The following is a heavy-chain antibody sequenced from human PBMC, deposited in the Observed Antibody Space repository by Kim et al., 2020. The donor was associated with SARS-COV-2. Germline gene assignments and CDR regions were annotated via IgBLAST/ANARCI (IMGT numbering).Heavy chain of an antibody. J-gene: IGHJ6*02. Sequence: DSGKGRFTIARDNSQNTLYLQMNSLSAGDTAVYYCGRTLVLSVYYGMDVWGQGTTVTVSS. CDR3: GRTLVLSVYYGMDV. D-gene: IGHD6-13*01. V-gene: IGHV3-30*07.